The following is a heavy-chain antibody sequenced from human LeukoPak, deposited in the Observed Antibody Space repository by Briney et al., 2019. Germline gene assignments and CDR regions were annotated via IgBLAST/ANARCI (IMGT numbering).Heavy chain of an antibody. CDR2: VSYIGNT. J-gene: IGHJ1*01. D-gene: IGHD6-6*01. CDR1: GGSIGTSY. CDR3: ARDDEQLVLLGGVS. V-gene: IGHV4-59*12. Sequence: SETLSLTCTVSGGSIGTSYWSWIRQPPGKGLEWIGYVSYIGNTNYNPSLKSRVTVSVDSSKNQFSLKLSSVTAADTAVYYCARDDEQLVLLGGVSWGQGTLVTVSS.